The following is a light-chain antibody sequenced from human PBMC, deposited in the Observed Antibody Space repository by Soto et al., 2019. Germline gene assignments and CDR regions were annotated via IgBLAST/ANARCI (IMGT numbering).Light chain of an antibody. J-gene: IGLJ1*01. CDR3: SSFTTTSTHV. V-gene: IGLV2-14*01. CDR2: EVN. Sequence: QSALTQPASLSGSPGQSITISCAGTSSDIGAYDYVSWFQHHPGKAPKLMISEVNNRPSGVSNRFSGSKSGNTAYLTISGLQVEDEAEYFCSSFTTTSTHVFGTGTKVTVL. CDR1: SSDIGAYDY.